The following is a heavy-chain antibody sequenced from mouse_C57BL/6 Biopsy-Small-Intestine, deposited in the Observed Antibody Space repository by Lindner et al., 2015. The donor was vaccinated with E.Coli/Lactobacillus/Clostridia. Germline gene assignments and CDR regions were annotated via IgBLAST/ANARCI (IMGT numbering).Heavy chain of an antibody. CDR2: INGGYGNT. D-gene: IGHD3-1*01. V-gene: IGHV1-84*02. J-gene: IGHJ4*01. CDR3: ARFPVSPSYTSV. CDR1: GFTFTAYP. Sequence: SVKVSCKASGFTFTAYPLHWVRQAPGHRLEWMGWINGGYGNTKYSQKFQGRVTITRDTSAATVFMELSSLRSEDTAVYYCARFPVSPSYTSVWGQGTLVTVSS.